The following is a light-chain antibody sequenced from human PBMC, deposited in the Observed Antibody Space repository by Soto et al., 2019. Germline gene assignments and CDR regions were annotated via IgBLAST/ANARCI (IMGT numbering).Light chain of an antibody. V-gene: IGKV3-15*01. Sequence: MTHSPSSVASSFVDRFIISCWASQGISSWLAWYQQKPGQAPRLLIYGASTRATGIPARFSGSGSGTEFTLTISSLQSEDFAVYYCQQYNNWPSFGQGTRLEIK. CDR2: GAS. CDR3: QQYNNWPS. J-gene: IGKJ5*01. CDR1: QGISSW.